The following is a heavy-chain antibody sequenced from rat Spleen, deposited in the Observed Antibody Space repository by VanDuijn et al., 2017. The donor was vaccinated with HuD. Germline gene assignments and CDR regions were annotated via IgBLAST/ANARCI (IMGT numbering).Heavy chain of an antibody. D-gene: IGHD1-4*01. CDR2: ISTGGGDT. V-gene: IGHV5S23*01. J-gene: IGHJ2*01. CDR3: ARETGYNSYFDY. Sequence: EVQLVESGGGLVQPGGSLKLSCAASGFTYNDYAMAWVRQAPAKGLEWVATISTGGGDTYYRDSVKGRFTLSRDNANSTLYLQMDSLRSEDTATYYCARETGYNSYFDYWGQGVMVTVSS. CDR1: GFTYNDYA.